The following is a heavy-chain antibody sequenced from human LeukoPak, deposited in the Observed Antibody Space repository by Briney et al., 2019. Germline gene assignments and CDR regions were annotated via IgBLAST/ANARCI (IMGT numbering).Heavy chain of an antibody. CDR2: ISGSGTST. V-gene: IGHV3-23*01. J-gene: IGHJ4*02. CDR3: ARASRQYYYDSSGSDY. D-gene: IGHD3-22*01. CDR1: GFPFSSYA. Sequence: GGSLRLSCAASGFPFSSYAMSWVRQAPGKGLEWVSVISGSGTSTYYADSVKGRFTISRDNSKTTLYLQMNSLRAEDTAVYYCARASRQYYYDSSGSDYWGQGTLVTVSS.